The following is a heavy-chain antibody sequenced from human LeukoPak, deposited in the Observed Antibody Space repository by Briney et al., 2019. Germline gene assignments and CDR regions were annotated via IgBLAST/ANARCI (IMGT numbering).Heavy chain of an antibody. CDR2: ISSTDTK. Sequence: GGSLRLSCAVSGLTFSPYEMNWVRQASGKGLEWVSYISSTDTKYYADSVKGRFTISRDSATNSLYLQMNSLRAEDTAVYYCARETGGYYYMDVWGKGTTVTVSS. CDR3: ARETGGYYYMDV. CDR1: GLTFSPYE. J-gene: IGHJ6*03. D-gene: IGHD1-1*01. V-gene: IGHV3-48*03.